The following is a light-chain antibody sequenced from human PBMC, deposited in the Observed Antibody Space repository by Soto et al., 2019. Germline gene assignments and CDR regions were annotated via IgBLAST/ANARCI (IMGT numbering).Light chain of an antibody. Sequence: IVWSQSPGTLSLSTGDRATLPCRASQRVSARYLAWYHQKPGQAPRLLIFGASDRATGIPDRFSGSGSGTDFTLTIDRLEPEDFAMYYCQQYSDSPPTFGQVTNVDIK. CDR2: GAS. CDR1: QRVSARY. J-gene: IGKJ1*01. CDR3: QQYSDSPPT. V-gene: IGKV3-20*01.